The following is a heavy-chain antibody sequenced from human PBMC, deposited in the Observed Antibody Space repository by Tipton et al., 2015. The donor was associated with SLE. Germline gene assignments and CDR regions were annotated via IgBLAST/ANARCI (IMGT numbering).Heavy chain of an antibody. CDR2: IYYSGST. CDR3: AREGCSSTSCYTGGWFDS. V-gene: IGHV4-39*07. Sequence: TLSLTCTVSGGSISSSSYYWGWIRQPPGKGLEWIGSIYYSGSTYYNASLKSRVTTSVDTSKNQFSLKLSSVTAADTAVYYCAREGCSSTSCYTGGWFDSWRQGTLVTVSS. J-gene: IGHJ5*01. CDR1: GGSISSSSYY. D-gene: IGHD2-2*02.